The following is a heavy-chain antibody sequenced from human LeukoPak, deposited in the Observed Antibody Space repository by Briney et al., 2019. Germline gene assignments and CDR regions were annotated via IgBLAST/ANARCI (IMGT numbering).Heavy chain of an antibody. CDR1: GGSFSGYY. V-gene: IGHV4-34*01. CDR2: INHSGST. J-gene: IGHJ4*02. CDR3: ARGLLWFGEFGVIFDY. D-gene: IGHD3-10*01. Sequence: SETLSLTCAVYGGSFSGYYWSWIRQPPGKGLEWIGKINHSGSTNYNPSLKSRVTISVDTSKNQFSLKLSSVTAADTAVYYCARGLLWFGEFGVIFDYWGQGTLVTVSS.